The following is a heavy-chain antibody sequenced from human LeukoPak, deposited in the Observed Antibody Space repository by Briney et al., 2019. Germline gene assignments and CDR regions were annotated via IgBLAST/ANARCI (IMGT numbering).Heavy chain of an antibody. CDR3: ARTTEGGYTYDYFYYYYMDV. CDR1: GVSISSSNSY. J-gene: IGHJ6*03. V-gene: IGHV4-61*05. D-gene: IGHD5-18*01. Sequence: SETLSLTCTVSGVSISSSNSYWGWIRQPPGKGLEWIGYIYYSGSTNYNPSLKSRVTISVDTSKNQFSLKLSSVTAADTAVYYCARTTEGGYTYDYFYYYYMDVWGKGTTVTISS. CDR2: IYYSGST.